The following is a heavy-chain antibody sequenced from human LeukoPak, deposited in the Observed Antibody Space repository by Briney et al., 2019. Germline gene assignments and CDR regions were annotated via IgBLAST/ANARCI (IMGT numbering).Heavy chain of an antibody. CDR1: GFTFSSYW. Sequence: GGSLRLSCAASGFTFSSYWMSWVRQAPGKGLEWVSSITGTGGSTYYADSVKGRFTISRDNSKNTLYLQMNSLRAEDTAVHYCAKVKYSSGYEDDAFDIWGQGTVVTVSS. CDR2: ITGTGGST. J-gene: IGHJ3*02. CDR3: AKVKYSSGYEDDAFDI. V-gene: IGHV3-23*01. D-gene: IGHD3-22*01.